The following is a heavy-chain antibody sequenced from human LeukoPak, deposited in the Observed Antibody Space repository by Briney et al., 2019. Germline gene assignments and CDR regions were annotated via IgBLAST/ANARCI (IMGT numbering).Heavy chain of an antibody. CDR2: IKQDGSEK. CDR3: ARVPGSSSWYLLYYYYYYMDV. J-gene: IGHJ6*03. CDR1: GFTFSSYW. D-gene: IGHD6-13*01. V-gene: IGHV3-7*01. Sequence: GGSLRLSCAASGFTFSSYWMSWVRQAPGKGLEWVANIKQDGSEKYYVDPVKGRFTISRDNAKNSLYLQMNSLRAEDTAVYYCARVPGSSSWYLLYYYYYYMDVWGKGTTVTVSS.